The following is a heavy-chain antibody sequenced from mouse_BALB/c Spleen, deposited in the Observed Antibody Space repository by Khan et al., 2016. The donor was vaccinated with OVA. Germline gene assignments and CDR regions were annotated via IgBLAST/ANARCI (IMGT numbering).Heavy chain of an antibody. V-gene: IGHV9-3-1*01. CDR1: GYTFTNYG. Sequence: LVESGPELKKPGETVKISCKASGYTFTNYGMNWVKQAPGRGLKWMGWINTYTGEPTYADDFKGRFVFSLATSASTAYLQINNLKNEDTATYFCARPPYFSYVMGYWGQGTSVTVSS. CDR2: INTYTGEP. CDR3: ARPPYFSYVMGY. J-gene: IGHJ4*01. D-gene: IGHD2-10*01.